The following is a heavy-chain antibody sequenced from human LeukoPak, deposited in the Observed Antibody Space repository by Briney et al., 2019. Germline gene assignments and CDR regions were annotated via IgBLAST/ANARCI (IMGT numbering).Heavy chain of an antibody. CDR2: INSDGSST. CDR3: ARARAGSSGYWDY. J-gene: IGHJ4*02. CDR1: GFTFSSYI. V-gene: IGHV3-74*01. Sequence: PGGSLRLSCAASGFTFSSYIMNWVRQAPGKGLVWVSRINSDGSSTSYADSVKGRFTISRDNAKNTLYLQMNSLRAEDTAVYYCARARAGSSGYWDYWGQGTLVTVSS. D-gene: IGHD3-22*01.